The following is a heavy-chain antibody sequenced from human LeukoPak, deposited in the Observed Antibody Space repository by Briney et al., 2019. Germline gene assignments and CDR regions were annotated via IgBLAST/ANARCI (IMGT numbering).Heavy chain of an antibody. CDR1: GGTFSSYA. V-gene: IGHV1-69*05. CDR3: ATDFPLDAFDI. CDR2: IIPIFGTA. J-gene: IGHJ3*02. Sequence: ASVKVSCKASGGTFSSYAISWVRQAPGQGLEWMGRIIPIFGTANYAQKFQGRVTITTDESTSTAYMELSSLRSEDTAVYYCATDFPLDAFDIWGQETMVTVPS.